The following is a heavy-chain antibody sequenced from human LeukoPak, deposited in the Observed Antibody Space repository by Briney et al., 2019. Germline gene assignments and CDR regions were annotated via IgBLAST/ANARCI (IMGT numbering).Heavy chain of an antibody. V-gene: IGHV1-69*05. CDR3: ARETGTTRFDY. J-gene: IGHJ4*02. D-gene: IGHD1-7*01. Sequence: SVKVSCKASGGTFISYAISWVRQAPGQGLEWMGGIIPIFGTANYAQKFQGRVTMTRDTSTSTVYMELSSLRSEDTAVYYCARETGTTRFDYWGQGTLVTVSS. CDR2: IIPIFGTA. CDR1: GGTFISYA.